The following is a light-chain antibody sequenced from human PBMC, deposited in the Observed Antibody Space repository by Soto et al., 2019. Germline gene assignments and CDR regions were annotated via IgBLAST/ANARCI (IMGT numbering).Light chain of an antibody. V-gene: IGLV2-8*01. Sequence: QSVLTQPPSASGSPGQSVTISCTGTSSDVGGHNSVSWYQQHPGKAPKLMIYAVNKRPSGVPDRFSGSKSGNTASLTVSGLQAEDEADYYCTSYADSGSLVFGGGTKLTVL. CDR1: SSDVGGHNS. J-gene: IGLJ3*02. CDR3: TSYADSGSLV. CDR2: AVN.